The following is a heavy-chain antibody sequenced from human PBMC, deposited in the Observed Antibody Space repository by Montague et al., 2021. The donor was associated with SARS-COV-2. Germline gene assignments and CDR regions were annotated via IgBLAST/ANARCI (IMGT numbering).Heavy chain of an antibody. J-gene: IGHJ4*02. D-gene: IGHD3-22*01. CDR2: IYYSGST. V-gene: IGHV4-39*07. Sequence: SETLSLTCTVSGGSISSSSYYWDWIRQPPGKGLEWIGSIYYSGSTYYNPSLKGRVTISVDTSKNQFSLKLSSVTAADTAVYYCAREGGWLSRGSYYFDYWGQGTLVTVSS. CDR1: GGSISSSSYY. CDR3: AREGGWLSRGSYYFDY.